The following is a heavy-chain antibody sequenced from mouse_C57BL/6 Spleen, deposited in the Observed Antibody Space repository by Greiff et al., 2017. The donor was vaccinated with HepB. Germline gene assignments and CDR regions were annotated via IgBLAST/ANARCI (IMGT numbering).Heavy chain of an antibody. CDR3: TRTGMSYYYAMDY. Sequence: EVQVVESGAELVRPGASVKLSCTASGFNIKDYYMHWVKQRPEQGLEWIGRIDPEDGDTEYAPKFQGKATMTADTSSNTAYLQLSSLTSEDTAVYYCTRTGMSYYYAMDYWGQGTSVTVSS. V-gene: IGHV14-1*01. D-gene: IGHD4-1*01. J-gene: IGHJ4*01. CDR1: GFNIKDYY. CDR2: IDPEDGDT.